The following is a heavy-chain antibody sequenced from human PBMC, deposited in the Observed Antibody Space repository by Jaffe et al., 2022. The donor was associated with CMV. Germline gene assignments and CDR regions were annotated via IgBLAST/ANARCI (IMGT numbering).Heavy chain of an antibody. CDR3: AKKLGYCSSTSCYMTPSFDY. J-gene: IGHJ4*02. D-gene: IGHD2-2*02. CDR2: ISGSGGST. V-gene: IGHV3-23*01. CDR1: GFTFSSYA. Sequence: EVQLLESGGGLVQPGGSLRLSCAASGFTFSSYAMSWVRQAPGKGLEWVSAISGSGGSTYYADSVKGRFTISRDNSKNTLYLQMNSLRAEDTAVYYCAKKLGYCSSTSCYMTPSFDYWGQGTLVTVSS.